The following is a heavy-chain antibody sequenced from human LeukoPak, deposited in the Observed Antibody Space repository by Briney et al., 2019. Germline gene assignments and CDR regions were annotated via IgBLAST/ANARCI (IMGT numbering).Heavy chain of an antibody. CDR3: ARGPFGKATGIDY. V-gene: IGHV4-61*02. D-gene: IGHD5-24*01. CDR2: IYTSGTT. J-gene: IGHJ4*02. CDR1: GGSISSGSYY. Sequence: NASETLSLTCTVSGGSISSGSYYWSWIRQPAGKGLEWIGRIYTSGTTNYNPSLKSRVTISVDTSKKEFSLKLTSLTAADTAVYYCARGPFGKATGIDYWGQGTLVTVSS.